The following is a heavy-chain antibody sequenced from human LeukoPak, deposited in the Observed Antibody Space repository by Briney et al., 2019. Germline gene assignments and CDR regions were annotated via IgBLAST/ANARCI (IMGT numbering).Heavy chain of an antibody. D-gene: IGHD6-19*01. V-gene: IGHV3-48*03. Sequence: GGSLRLSCAVSGFPFSIYEMNWVRQAPGKGLEWVSNIGCSGTNIYYADSVKGRFSILRHNAKSSLYLQMNSLRVEDTAVYYCALLAVASDFDYWGQGALVTASS. CDR2: IGCSGTNI. CDR3: ALLAVASDFDY. J-gene: IGHJ4*02. CDR1: GFPFSIYE.